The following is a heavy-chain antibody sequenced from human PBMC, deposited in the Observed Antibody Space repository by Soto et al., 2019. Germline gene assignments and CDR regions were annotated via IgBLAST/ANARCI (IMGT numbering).Heavy chain of an antibody. CDR2: VSVSGNTQ. CDR3: ARDPKSGNQKLYFDY. Sequence: PGGSLRLSCVASGFSFRSYSMNWVRRAPGKGPEWVAYVSVSGNTQYYADSVKGRFTISRDNAMQSLYLQLNSLRDEDTAVYYCARDPKSGNQKLYFDYWGQGALVTVSS. D-gene: IGHD1-26*01. J-gene: IGHJ4*02. CDR1: GFSFRSYS. V-gene: IGHV3-48*02.